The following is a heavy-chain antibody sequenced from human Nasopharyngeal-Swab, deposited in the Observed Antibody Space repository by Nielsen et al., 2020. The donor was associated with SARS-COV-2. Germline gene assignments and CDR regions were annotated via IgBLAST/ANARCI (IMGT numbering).Heavy chain of an antibody. J-gene: IGHJ4*02. CDR2: ISYDGSNK. CDR3: ASTPLDSSGYYYAFHY. CDR1: GFTFSRYT. V-gene: IGHV3-30-3*01. Sequence: GESLKISCAASGFTFSRYTKHWVRQAPGKGLEWVAVISYDGSNKYYADSVQGRFTISRDISKNTLYLQMNSLRAEDTAVFYCASTPLDSSGYYYAFHYWGRGTLVTVSS. D-gene: IGHD3-22*01.